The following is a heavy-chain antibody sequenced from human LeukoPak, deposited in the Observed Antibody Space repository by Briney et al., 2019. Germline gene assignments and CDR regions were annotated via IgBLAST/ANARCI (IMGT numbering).Heavy chain of an antibody. CDR3: ARAGPLAHFDY. D-gene: IGHD1-1*01. Sequence: GASVKVSCKASGYTFTSYDINWVRQATGQGLEWMGWMNPNSGNAGYAQKFQGRVTITRNTSISTAYMELSSLRSEDTAVYYCARAGPLAHFDYWGQGTLVTVSS. V-gene: IGHV1-8*03. CDR2: MNPNSGNA. CDR1: GYTFTSYD. J-gene: IGHJ4*02.